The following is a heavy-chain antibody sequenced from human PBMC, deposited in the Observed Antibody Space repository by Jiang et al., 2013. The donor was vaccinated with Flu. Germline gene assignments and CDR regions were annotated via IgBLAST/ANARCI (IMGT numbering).Heavy chain of an antibody. Sequence: LTCSVSGGSISSYYWSWIRQPPGKGLEWIGYIYYSGSTNYNPSLKSRVTISVDTSKNQFSLELTSVTAADTAVYYCARHSRTYYDFDYWGQGTLVTVSS. D-gene: IGHD1-26*01. CDR3: ARHSRTYYDFDY. CDR1: GGSISSYY. CDR2: IYYSGST. J-gene: IGHJ4*02. V-gene: IGHV4-59*08.